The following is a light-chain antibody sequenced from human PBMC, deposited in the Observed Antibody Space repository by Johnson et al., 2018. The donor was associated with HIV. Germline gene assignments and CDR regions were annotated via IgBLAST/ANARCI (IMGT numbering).Light chain of an antibody. CDR3: GTWDADLSVLYF. CDR1: SSNVGSSF. J-gene: IGLJ1*01. Sequence: QSVLTQPPSVSAAPGQTVTISCSGSSSNVGSSFVSWYRQVPGTAPKLLIYDNNKRPSGIPDRFSGSKSGTTATLVIAGLQTGDAADSYCGTWDADLSVLYFFGTGTKVIVL. V-gene: IGLV1-51*01. CDR2: DNN.